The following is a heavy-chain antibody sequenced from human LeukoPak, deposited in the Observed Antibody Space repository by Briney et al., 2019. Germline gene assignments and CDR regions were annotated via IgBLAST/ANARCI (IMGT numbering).Heavy chain of an antibody. J-gene: IGHJ4*02. D-gene: IGHD3-22*01. CDR2: IIPILGIA. CDR3: ARTYYDSSGYYFDY. V-gene: IGHV1-69*04. Sequence: ASVKVSCKASGGTFSSYAISWVRQAPGQGLEWMGRIIPILGIANYAQKFQGRVTITADKSTSTAYMDLSSLRSEDTAVYYCARTYYDSSGYYFDYWGQGTLVTVSS. CDR1: GGTFSSYA.